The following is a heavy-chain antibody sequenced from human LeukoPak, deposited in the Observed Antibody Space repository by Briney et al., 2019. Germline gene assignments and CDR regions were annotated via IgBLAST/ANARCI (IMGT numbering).Heavy chain of an antibody. CDR2: IYVNGSA. Sequence: SETLSLTCTVSGSSISSYFWSWIRQPAGKGLEWIGHIYVNGSAAHNPSLRSRVTMSVDTSKNQSSLKLTSVTAADTAVYYCARDRVIGYSSSLSYFDYWGQGTLVTVSS. V-gene: IGHV4-4*07. J-gene: IGHJ4*02. CDR1: GSSISSYF. CDR3: ARDRVIGYSSSLSYFDY. D-gene: IGHD6-6*01.